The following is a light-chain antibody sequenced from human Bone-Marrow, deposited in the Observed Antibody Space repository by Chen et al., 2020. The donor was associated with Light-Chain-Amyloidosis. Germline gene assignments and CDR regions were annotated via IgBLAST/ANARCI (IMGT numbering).Light chain of an antibody. V-gene: IGLV1-44*01. J-gene: IGLJ1*01. CDR3: AAWDDSLNGPGFV. CDR2: SNN. CDR1: SSNIGSNA. Sequence: QSVLTQPPSASGTPGQRVTISCSGRSSNIGSNAVYWYQQLPGTAPKLLIYSNNQRPSGVPDRVSGSKSGTSASLAISGLQSEDEADYYCAAWDDSLNGPGFVFGTGTKVTVV.